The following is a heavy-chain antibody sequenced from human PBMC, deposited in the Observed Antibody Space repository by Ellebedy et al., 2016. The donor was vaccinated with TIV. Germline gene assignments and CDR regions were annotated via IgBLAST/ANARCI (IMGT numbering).Heavy chain of an antibody. Sequence: SETLSLXXAVYGGSFSGYSWTWIRQPPGKGPEWLGEINNSGSTNYNPSLKSQVTMSVYTSSNQLPLKLSSVTAADTTVYYYASRASGSIDYWGQGTLVTVSS. D-gene: IGHD3-3*01. J-gene: IGHJ4*02. CDR2: INNSGST. CDR3: ASRASGSIDY. V-gene: IGHV4-34*01. CDR1: GGSFSGYS.